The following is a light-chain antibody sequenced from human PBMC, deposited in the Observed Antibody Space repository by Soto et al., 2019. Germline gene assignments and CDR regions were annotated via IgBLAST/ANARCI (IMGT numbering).Light chain of an antibody. CDR2: SAS. V-gene: IGKV1-17*01. J-gene: IGKJ2*01. CDR3: LQHSDYPFT. Sequence: DIQMTQSPSSLSASVGDRVTITCRASQGIRDALGWYQQKPGKVPKRLIYSASSLQSGVPSRFRGSGSETEFTLTISSLQPEDFATYSCLQHSDYPFTFGQGTRLEI. CDR1: QGIRDA.